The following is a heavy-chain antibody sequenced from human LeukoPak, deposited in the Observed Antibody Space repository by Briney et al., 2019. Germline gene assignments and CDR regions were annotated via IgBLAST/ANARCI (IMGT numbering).Heavy chain of an antibody. CDR2: ISSSGSTI. D-gene: IGHD4-23*01. J-gene: IGHJ4*02. V-gene: IGHV3-48*04. CDR3: ARDYGGSSPFDY. CDR1: GFTFSSYG. Sequence: PGGSLRLSCAASGFTFSSYGMHWVRQAPGKGLEWVSYISSSGSTIYYADSVKGRLTISRDNAKNSLYLQMNSLRAEDTAVYYCARDYGGSSPFDYWGQGTLVTVSS.